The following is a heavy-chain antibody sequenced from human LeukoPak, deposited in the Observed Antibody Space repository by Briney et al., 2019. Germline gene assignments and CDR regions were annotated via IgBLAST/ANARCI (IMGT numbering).Heavy chain of an antibody. CDR1: GYTFTSYG. D-gene: IGHD6-13*01. Sequence: ASVKVSCKASGYTFTSYGISWVRQAPGQGLEWMGWISAYNGNTNYAQKLQGRVTMTTDTSTSTAYMELRSLRSDDTAVYSCARAFQTGYSSSWYSPFDYWGQGTLVTVSS. CDR2: ISAYNGNT. CDR3: ARAFQTGYSSSWYSPFDY. J-gene: IGHJ4*02. V-gene: IGHV1-18*01.